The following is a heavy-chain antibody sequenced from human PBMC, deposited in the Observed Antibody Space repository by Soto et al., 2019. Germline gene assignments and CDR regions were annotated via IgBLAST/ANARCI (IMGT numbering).Heavy chain of an antibody. CDR3: AKYYYDRSGSPLAFDY. Sequence: PWGSLRLSCAASGFTFSKYALSWVRQAPGKGLECVSAISGSGGTTHYADSVKGRVTISRDNSKDTVFLQMNSLRAEDTAVYSCAKYYYDRSGSPLAFDYWGQGTLVTVSS. V-gene: IGHV3-23*01. CDR1: GFTFSKYA. CDR2: ISGSGGTT. D-gene: IGHD3-22*01. J-gene: IGHJ4*02.